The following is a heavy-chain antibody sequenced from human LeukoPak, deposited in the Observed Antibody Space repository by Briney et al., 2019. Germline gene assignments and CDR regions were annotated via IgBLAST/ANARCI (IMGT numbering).Heavy chain of an antibody. Sequence: SETLSLTCTVSGGSISSSSYYWGWIRQPPGKGLEWIGSIYHSGSTYYNPSLKSRVAISVDTSKNQFSLKLSSVTAADTAVYYCARHEVGMGAFLYWGQGTLVTVSS. J-gene: IGHJ4*02. D-gene: IGHD2-21*01. CDR1: GGSISSSSYY. CDR2: IYHSGST. CDR3: ARHEVGMGAFLY. V-gene: IGHV4-39*07.